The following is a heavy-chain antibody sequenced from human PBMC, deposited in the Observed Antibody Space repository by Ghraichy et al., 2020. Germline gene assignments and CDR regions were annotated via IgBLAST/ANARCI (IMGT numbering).Heavy chain of an antibody. CDR1: GFTFSTYA. J-gene: IGHJ4*02. V-gene: IGHV3-23*01. CDR3: AKRGVGHFDY. D-gene: IGHD3-10*01. CDR2: ISGSGGST. Sequence: LSLTCAASGFTFSTYAMTWVRQAPGKGLEWVSTISGSGGSTYYADSVKGRFTISRDNSKNTLYLQMNSLRAEDAAVYYCAKRGVGHFDYWGQGTLVTVSS.